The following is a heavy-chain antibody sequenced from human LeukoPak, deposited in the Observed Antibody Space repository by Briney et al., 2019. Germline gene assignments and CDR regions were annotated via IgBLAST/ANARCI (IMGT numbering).Heavy chain of an antibody. D-gene: IGHD2-2*01. V-gene: IGHV3-7*04. CDR3: ARALCSSTSCYGTYFDY. CDR1: GFTFSSYW. Sequence: PGGSLRLSCAASGFTFSSYWMSWVRHAPGKGLEWVANIKQDGSEKYYVGSVKGRFTISRDNAKNSLYLQMNSLRAEDTAVYYCARALCSSTSCYGTYFDYWGQGTLVTVSS. CDR2: IKQDGSEK. J-gene: IGHJ4*02.